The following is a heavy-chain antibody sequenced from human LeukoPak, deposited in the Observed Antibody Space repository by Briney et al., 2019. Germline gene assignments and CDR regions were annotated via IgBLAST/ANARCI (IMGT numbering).Heavy chain of an antibody. CDR3: ARMIHYYDSSGYPAGFDY. V-gene: IGHV2-70*11. CDR1: GFSLSTSGMC. Sequence: ESGPALVKPTQTLTLTCTFSGFSLSTSGMCVSWIRQPPGKALEWLARIDWDDDKYYSTSLKTRLTISKDTSKNQVVLTMTNMDPVDTATYYCARMIHYYDSSGYPAGFDYWGQGTLVTVSS. J-gene: IGHJ4*02. D-gene: IGHD3-22*01. CDR2: IDWDDDK.